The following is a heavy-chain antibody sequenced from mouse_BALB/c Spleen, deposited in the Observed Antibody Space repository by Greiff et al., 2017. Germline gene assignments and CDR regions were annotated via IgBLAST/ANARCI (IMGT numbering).Heavy chain of an antibody. CDR2: ISYDGSN. CDR3: AREGNGYEELYYFDY. Sequence: EVQLQESGPGLVKPSQSLSLTCSVTGYSITSGYYWNWIRQFPGNKLEWMGYISYDGSNNYNPSLKNRISITRDTSKNQFFLKLNSVTTEDTATYYCAREGNGYEELYYFDYWGQGTTLTVSS. J-gene: IGHJ2*01. D-gene: IGHD2-2*01. CDR1: GYSITSGYY. V-gene: IGHV3-6*02.